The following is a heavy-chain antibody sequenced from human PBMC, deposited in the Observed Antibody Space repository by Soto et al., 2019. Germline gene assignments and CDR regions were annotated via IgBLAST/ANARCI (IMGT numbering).Heavy chain of an antibody. V-gene: IGHV4-30-4*01. J-gene: IGHJ6*02. Sequence: QVQLQESGPGLVKPSQTLSLTCTVSGGSISSGDYYWSWIRQPPGKGLEWIGYIYYSGSTYYNPSLKRRVTISVDTSKNQFSLKLSSVTAADTAVYYCARVYGDYLGRYYYGMDVWGQGTTVTVSS. CDR3: ARVYGDYLGRYYYGMDV. CDR2: IYYSGST. CDR1: GGSISSGDYY. D-gene: IGHD4-17*01.